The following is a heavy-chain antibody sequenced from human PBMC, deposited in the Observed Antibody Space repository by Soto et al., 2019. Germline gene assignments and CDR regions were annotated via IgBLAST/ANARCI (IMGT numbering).Heavy chain of an antibody. J-gene: IGHJ6*02. CDR1: GGTFSSYA. V-gene: IGHV1-69*01. D-gene: IGHD5-18*01. CDR3: ARHTAMDSAVYYYGMDV. CDR2: IIPVFGTA. Sequence: QVQLVQSGAEVKKPGSSVKVSCKASGGTFSSYAISWVRQAPGQVLEWMGGIIPVFGTANYAQQVQGRVTIPADEPKSTAYVELRSLRSEDTAVYYCARHTAMDSAVYYYGMDVWGQGTTVTVSS.